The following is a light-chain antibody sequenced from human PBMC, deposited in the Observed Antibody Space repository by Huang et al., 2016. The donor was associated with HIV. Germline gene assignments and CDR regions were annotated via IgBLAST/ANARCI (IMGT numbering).Light chain of an antibody. V-gene: IGKV3-15*01. CDR3: QQYDNWPPRST. CDR1: QNISNN. J-gene: IGKJ1*01. CDR2: GAS. Sequence: EIVMTQSPVTLSVSPGERASLSCRASQNISNNLAWYQQEPGQAPRLLIYGASTRATGIPARFSGSGSGTEFTLTISSLQSADVAVYYCQQYDNWPPRSTFGQGTKVEIK.